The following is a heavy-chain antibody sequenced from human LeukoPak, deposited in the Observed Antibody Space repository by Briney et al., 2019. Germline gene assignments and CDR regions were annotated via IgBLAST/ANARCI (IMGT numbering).Heavy chain of an antibody. CDR2: ISGSGGST. Sequence: PGGSLRLSCAASGFTFSSYAMSWVRQAPGKGLEWVSAISGSGGSTYYADSVKGRFTISRDNSKNTLYLQMNSLRAEDTAVYYCARGQGGFDWLFPFDYWGQGTLVTVSS. V-gene: IGHV3-23*01. J-gene: IGHJ4*02. CDR1: GFTFSSYA. D-gene: IGHD3-9*01. CDR3: ARGQGGFDWLFPFDY.